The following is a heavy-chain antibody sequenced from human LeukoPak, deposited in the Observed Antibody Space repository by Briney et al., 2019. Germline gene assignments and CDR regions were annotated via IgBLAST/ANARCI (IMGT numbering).Heavy chain of an antibody. Sequence: GGTLRLSCAASGFTFSSYGMSWVRQAPGKGREGVSGIRGRGGSTYYADSVKGRFTISRDNSKNTLYLQMNSLRAEDTAVYYCAKDSTYSDYWGQGTLVTVSS. V-gene: IGHV3-23*01. D-gene: IGHD6-13*01. CDR1: GFTFSSYG. CDR2: IRGRGGST. CDR3: AKDSTYSDY. J-gene: IGHJ4*02.